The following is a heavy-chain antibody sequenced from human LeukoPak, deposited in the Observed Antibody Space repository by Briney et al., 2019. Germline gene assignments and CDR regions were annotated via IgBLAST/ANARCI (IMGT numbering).Heavy chain of an antibody. CDR2: IYSGGST. D-gene: IGHD3-9*01. CDR3: ARNKQGDWYYFDY. J-gene: IGHJ4*02. CDR1: GFTVGSNY. V-gene: IGHV3-53*04. Sequence: GGSLRLSCAASGFTVGSNYMSWVRQAPGKGLEWVSVIYSGGSTYYADSVKGRFTISRHNSKNTLYLQMNSLRAEDTAVYYCARNKQGDWYYFDYWGQGTLVTVSS.